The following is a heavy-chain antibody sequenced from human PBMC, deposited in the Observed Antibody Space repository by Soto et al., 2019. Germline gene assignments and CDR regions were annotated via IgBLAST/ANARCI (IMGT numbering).Heavy chain of an antibody. V-gene: IGHV1-69*13. Sequence: ASVKVSCKASGGTFSSYAISWVRQAPGQGLEWMGGIIPIFGTANYAQKFQGRVTITADESTSTAYMELSSLRSEDTAVYYCARDCSSTSCFSPDAFGIWGQGTMVTVSS. CDR3: ARDCSSTSCFSPDAFGI. CDR1: GGTFSSYA. D-gene: IGHD2-2*01. J-gene: IGHJ3*02. CDR2: IIPIFGTA.